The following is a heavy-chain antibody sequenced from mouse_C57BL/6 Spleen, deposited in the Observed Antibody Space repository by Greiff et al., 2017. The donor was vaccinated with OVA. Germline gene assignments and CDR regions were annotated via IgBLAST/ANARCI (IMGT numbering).Heavy chain of an antibody. CDR2: INYDGSST. Sequence: EVKLVESEGGLVQPGSSMKLSCTASGFTFSDYYMAWVRQVPEKGLEWVANINYDGSSTYYLDSLKSRFIISRDNAKNILYLQMSSLKSEDTATYYCARDGYYGGSYAMDYWGQGTSVTVSS. CDR1: GFTFSDYY. J-gene: IGHJ4*01. V-gene: IGHV5-16*01. D-gene: IGHD2-3*01. CDR3: ARDGYYGGSYAMDY.